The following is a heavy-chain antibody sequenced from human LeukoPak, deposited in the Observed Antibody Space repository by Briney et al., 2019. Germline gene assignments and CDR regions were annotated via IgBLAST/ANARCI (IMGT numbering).Heavy chain of an antibody. Sequence: KPGGSLRLSCAASGFTFSSYSMNWVRQAPGKGLEWVSSISSSGGDTEYADSVKGRFTISRDNSKNTLYMQMNSLRAEDAAVYYCAKCGTTCYANAFYIWGQGTMVTVSS. CDR3: AKCGTTCYANAFYI. CDR2: ISSSGGDT. CDR1: GFTFSSYS. J-gene: IGHJ3*02. D-gene: IGHD2-2*01. V-gene: IGHV3-21*04.